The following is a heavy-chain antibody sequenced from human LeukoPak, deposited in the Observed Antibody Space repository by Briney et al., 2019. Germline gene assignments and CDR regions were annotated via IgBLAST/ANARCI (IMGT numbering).Heavy chain of an antibody. Sequence: ASVKVSCKASGYTFTNYYMHWVRQAPGHGLEWMGIINSSGDNTSYAQKFQGRVTMTRDTSTSTVYMDLSSLRSEDTAVYYCARSGSYRGYFDYWGQGTLVTVSS. CDR3: ARSGSYRGYFDY. V-gene: IGHV1-46*01. CDR2: INSSGDNT. D-gene: IGHD1-26*01. J-gene: IGHJ4*02. CDR1: GYTFTNYY.